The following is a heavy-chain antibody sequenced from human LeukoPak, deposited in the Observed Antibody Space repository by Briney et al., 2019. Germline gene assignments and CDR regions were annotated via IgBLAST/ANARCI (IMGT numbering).Heavy chain of an antibody. D-gene: IGHD2-2*01. V-gene: IGHV3-7*03. J-gene: IGHJ4*02. CDR3: AKELGVVVRPNYYFDY. CDR1: GFPFSTYW. CDR2: INQDGTEK. Sequence: HAGGSLRLSCAASGFPFSTYWMSWVRQAPGKGLEWVANINQDGTEKYYVDSVKGRFTISRDNSKNTLYLQMNSLRAEDTAVYYCAKELGVVVRPNYYFDYWGQGTLVTVSS.